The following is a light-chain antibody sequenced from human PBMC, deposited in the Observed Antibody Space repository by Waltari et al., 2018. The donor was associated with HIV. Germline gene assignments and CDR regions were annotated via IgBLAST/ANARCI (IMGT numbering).Light chain of an antibody. CDR2: WAS. Sequence: DIVMTQSPDSLVVSLGARATIKCKSSQSVLHTSNNKNFLAWYQQKSGQAPQLLIYWASTRESGVPARCSGSGSGTNFTLTINNLQSEDVEVYYCQQYHVTPPTFGQGT. V-gene: IGKV4-1*01. CDR3: QQYHVTPPT. CDR1: QSVLHTSNNKNF. J-gene: IGKJ1*01.